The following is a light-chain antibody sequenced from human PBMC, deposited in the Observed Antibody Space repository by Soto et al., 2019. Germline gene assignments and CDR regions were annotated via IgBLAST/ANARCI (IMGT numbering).Light chain of an antibody. Sequence: QSALTQPASVSGSPGQSITISCTGTSSDFGNYNLVSWYQQHPGKVPKLMIYEVNKRPSGVPDRFSGSKSGNTASLTVSGLQAEDEADYYCSSYAGSSNVFGTGTKVTVL. CDR2: EVN. V-gene: IGLV2-14*02. J-gene: IGLJ1*01. CDR1: SSDFGNYNL. CDR3: SSYAGSSNV.